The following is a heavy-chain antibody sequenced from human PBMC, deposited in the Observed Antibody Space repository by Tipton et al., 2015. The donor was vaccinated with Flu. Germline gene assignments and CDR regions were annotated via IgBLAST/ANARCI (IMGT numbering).Heavy chain of an antibody. V-gene: IGHV4-59*01. Sequence: TLSLTCTVSGGSISSYYWSWIRQPPGKGLEWIGYNYYSGSTNYNPSLKSRVTISVDTSKNQFSLKLSSVTAADTAVYYCARDRPNYYYYYGMDVWGQGP. CDR2: NYYSGST. CDR1: GGSISSYY. J-gene: IGHJ6*02. CDR3: ARDRPNYYYYYGMDV.